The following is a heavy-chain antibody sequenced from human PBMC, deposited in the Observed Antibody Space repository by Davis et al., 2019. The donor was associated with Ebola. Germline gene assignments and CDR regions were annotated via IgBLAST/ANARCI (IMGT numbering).Heavy chain of an antibody. D-gene: IGHD1-26*01. V-gene: IGHV3-53*01. J-gene: IGHJ4*02. Sequence: PGGSLRLSCAASGFTFSSYSMNWVRQAPGKGLEWVSVIYSGGSTYYADSVKGRFTISRDNSKTTLYLQMNSLRAEDTAVYYCARAPGIVGATGGFFDYWGQGTLVTVSS. CDR3: ARAPGIVGATGGFFDY. CDR2: IYSGGST. CDR1: GFTFSSYS.